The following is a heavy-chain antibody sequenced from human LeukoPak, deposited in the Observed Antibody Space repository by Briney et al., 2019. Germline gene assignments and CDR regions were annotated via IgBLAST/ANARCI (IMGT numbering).Heavy chain of an antibody. Sequence: GESLKISCKGSGYDFTGYWISWVRQMPGKGLEWMGRIDHRGSYTNYSPSFEGHVTVSSDKSINTAYLQWSSLKASDTAIYYCARLATFGDGFDIWGQGTMVTVSS. D-gene: IGHD3-16*01. V-gene: IGHV5-10-1*01. CDR1: GYDFTGYW. CDR2: IDHRGSYT. CDR3: ARLATFGDGFDI. J-gene: IGHJ3*02.